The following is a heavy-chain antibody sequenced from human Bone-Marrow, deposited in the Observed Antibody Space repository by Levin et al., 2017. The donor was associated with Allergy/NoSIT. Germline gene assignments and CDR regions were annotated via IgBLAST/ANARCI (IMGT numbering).Heavy chain of an antibody. CDR2: IYWDDDK. CDR3: AHSPGNGRTGTSYYFDY. J-gene: IGHJ4*02. D-gene: IGHD1-7*01. V-gene: IGHV2-5*02. Sequence: SGPTLVKPTQTLTLTCTFSGFSLSTSGVGVGWIRQPPGKALEWLALIYWDDDKRYSPSLKSRLTITKDTSKNQVVLTMTNMDPVDTATYYGAHSPGNGRTGTSYYFDYWGQGTLVTVSS. CDR1: GFSLSTSGVG.